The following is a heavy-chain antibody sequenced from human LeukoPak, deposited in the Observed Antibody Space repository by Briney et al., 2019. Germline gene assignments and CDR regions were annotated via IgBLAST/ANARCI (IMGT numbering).Heavy chain of an antibody. CDR1: GFIFSDYY. J-gene: IGHJ4*02. D-gene: IGHD3-3*01. V-gene: IGHV4-34*01. Sequence: GSLRLSCAASGFIFSDYYMNWIRQPPGKGLEWIGEINHSGSTHYNPSLKSRVTISVDTSTKQFSLRLSSVTAADTAVYYCARHPYDFWSGPVPDDYWGQGTLVTVSS. CDR3: ARHPYDFWSGPVPDDY. CDR2: INHSGST.